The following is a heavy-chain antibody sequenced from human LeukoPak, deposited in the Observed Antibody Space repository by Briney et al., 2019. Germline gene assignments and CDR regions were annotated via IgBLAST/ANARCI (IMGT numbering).Heavy chain of an antibody. CDR1: GFTFSDYY. J-gene: IGHJ4*02. D-gene: IGHD3-22*01. Sequence: GGSLRLSCAASGFTFSDYYMSWIRQAPGKGLEWLSYISSSSSTIYYADSVKGRFTISRDNAKNSLYLQMNSLRAEDTAVYYCARDEGSVVIGVYFDYWGQGTLVTVSS. CDR2: ISSSSSTI. CDR3: ARDEGSVVIGVYFDY. V-gene: IGHV3-11*04.